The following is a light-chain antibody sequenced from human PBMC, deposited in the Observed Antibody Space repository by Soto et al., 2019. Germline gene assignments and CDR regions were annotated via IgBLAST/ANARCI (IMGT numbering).Light chain of an antibody. CDR3: QQYGSSPPT. CDR1: QSVSSIY. J-gene: IGKJ2*01. CDR2: GAS. Sequence: EIVLTQSPGTLSLSPGERATLSCRASQSVSSIYLAWYQQKPGQAPRLLIYGASSRATGIPERFSGSGSGADFTLTISRLEPEDFAVYYCQQYGSSPPTCGQGTKLEIK. V-gene: IGKV3-20*01.